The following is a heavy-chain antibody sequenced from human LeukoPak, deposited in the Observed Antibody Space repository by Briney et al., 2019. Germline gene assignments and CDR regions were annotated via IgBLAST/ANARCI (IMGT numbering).Heavy chain of an antibody. D-gene: IGHD3-9*01. CDR3: ATGRYFDWLLFGY. CDR1: GYSFTSYW. Sequence: GESLKISCKGSGYSFTSYWIGWVRQMPGKGLEWMGIIYPGDSDTRYSPSFQGQVTISADKSISTAYLQWSSLKASATAMYYCATGRYFDWLLFGYWGQGTLVTVSS. CDR2: IYPGDSDT. V-gene: IGHV5-51*01. J-gene: IGHJ4*02.